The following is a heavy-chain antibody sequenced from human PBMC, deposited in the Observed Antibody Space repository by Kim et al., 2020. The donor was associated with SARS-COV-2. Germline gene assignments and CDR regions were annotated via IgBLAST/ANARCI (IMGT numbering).Heavy chain of an antibody. V-gene: IGHV3-21*01. D-gene: IGHD3-22*01. J-gene: IGHJ6*02. Sequence: GGSLRLSCAASGFTFSSYSMNWVRQAPGKGLEWVSSISSSSSYIYYADSVKGRFTISRDNAKNSLYLQMNSLRAEDTAVYYCARDGKDYYDSSGYYYYYGMDVWGQGTTVTVSS. CDR2: ISSSSSYI. CDR1: GFTFSSYS. CDR3: ARDGKDYYDSSGYYYYYGMDV.